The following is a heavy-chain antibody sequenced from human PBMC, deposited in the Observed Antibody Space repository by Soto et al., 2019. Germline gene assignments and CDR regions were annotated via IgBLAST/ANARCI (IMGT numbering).Heavy chain of an antibody. CDR2: IIPIFGTA. CDR3: AHAAKIAARPQDSYYGMDV. J-gene: IGHJ6*02. V-gene: IGHV1-69*01. CDR1: GGTFSSYA. D-gene: IGHD6-6*01. Sequence: QVQLVQSGAEVKKPGSAVKVSCKASGGTFSSYAISWVRQAPGQGLEWMGGIIPIFGTANYAQKFQGRVTITADEATSTAYMELSSLRSEDTAVYYCAHAAKIAARPQDSYYGMDVCGQGTTVTVSS.